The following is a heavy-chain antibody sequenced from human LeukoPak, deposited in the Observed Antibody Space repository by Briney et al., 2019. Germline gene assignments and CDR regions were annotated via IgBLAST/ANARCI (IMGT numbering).Heavy chain of an antibody. V-gene: IGHV4-59*08. D-gene: IGHD3-10*02. CDR2: INYSGST. J-gene: IGHJ4*02. Sequence: SETLSLTCTVSGGSISNYYWSWIRQSPGKRLEWVGYINYSGSTDYNPSLKSRVTMSVDTSKNHFSLKLSSVTAADTAVYHCARRHSSAYVADYWGQGTLVTVSS. CDR1: GGSISNYY. CDR3: ARRHSSAYVADY.